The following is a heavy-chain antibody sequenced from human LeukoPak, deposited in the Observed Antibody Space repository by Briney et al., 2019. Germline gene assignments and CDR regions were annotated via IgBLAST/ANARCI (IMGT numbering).Heavy chain of an antibody. CDR3: TRDHDIVVVPADPPSNYFDY. CDR2: IRSKAYGGTT. J-gene: IGHJ4*02. Sequence: GGSLRLSCTASGFTFGDYAMSWFRQAPGKGLEWVGFIRSKAYGGTTEYAASVKGRFTISRDDSKSIAYLQMNSLKTEDTAVYYCTRDHDIVVVPADPPSNYFDYWGQGTLVTVSS. V-gene: IGHV3-49*03. D-gene: IGHD2-2*01. CDR1: GFTFGDYA.